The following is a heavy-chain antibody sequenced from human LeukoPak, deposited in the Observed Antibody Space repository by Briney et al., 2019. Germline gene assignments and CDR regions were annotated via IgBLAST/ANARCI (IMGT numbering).Heavy chain of an antibody. CDR2: IDSSGSTI. CDR1: GFTFSDYY. D-gene: IGHD2-2*01. CDR3: AKHWSYCSTTSCFFNYYYYMDV. J-gene: IGHJ6*03. V-gene: IGHV3-11*01. Sequence: GGSLRLSCAASGFTFSDYYMNWIRQAPGKGLEWVSHIDSSGSTIYYADSVKGRFTISRDNAKNSLFLQMNSLRVEDTAVYYCAKHWSYCSTTSCFFNYYYYMDVWGKGTTVTVSS.